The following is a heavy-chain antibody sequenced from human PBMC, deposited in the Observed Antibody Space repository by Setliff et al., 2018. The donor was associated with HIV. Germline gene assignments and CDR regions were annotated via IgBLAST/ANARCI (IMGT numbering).Heavy chain of an antibody. J-gene: IGHJ3*01. CDR3: ARVQMAYAAFDV. D-gene: IGHD4-17*01. Sequence: SETLSLTCTVSGGSVNIFYWSWIRQPPGKGLEWLGYIHYSGSTYYNPSLKSRVTMSLDTSKNQFSLKLSSGTAADTAVYYCARVQMAYAAFDVWGQGTMVTVS. CDR1: GGSVNIFY. CDR2: IHYSGST. V-gene: IGHV4-59*02.